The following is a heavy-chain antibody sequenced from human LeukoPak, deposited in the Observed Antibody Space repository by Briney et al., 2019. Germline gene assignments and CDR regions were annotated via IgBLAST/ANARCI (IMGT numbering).Heavy chain of an antibody. Sequence: SETLSLTCAVSGGSISSGGYSWSWIRQPPGKGLEWIGYIYHSGSTYYNPSLRSRVTISVDRSKNQFSLKLSSVTAADTAVYYCARAPMVRGVISEFDYWGQGTLVTVSS. D-gene: IGHD3-10*01. CDR3: ARAPMVRGVISEFDY. CDR2: IYHSGST. CDR1: GGSISSGGYS. V-gene: IGHV4-30-2*01. J-gene: IGHJ4*02.